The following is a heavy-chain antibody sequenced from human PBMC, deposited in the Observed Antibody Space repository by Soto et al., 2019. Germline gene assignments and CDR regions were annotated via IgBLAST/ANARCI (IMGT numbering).Heavy chain of an antibody. J-gene: IGHJ4*02. Sequence: QVQLQQWGAGLLKPSETLSLTCAVYGGSFSGYYWSWIRQPPGKGLEWIGEINHSGSTNYNPSLKSRVNRSVDTSKNQFTLKLSSVTAADTAVYYCARVTSSTIDYWGQGTLVTVSS. V-gene: IGHV4-34*01. CDR1: GGSFSGYY. CDR2: INHSGST. D-gene: IGHD2-2*01. CDR3: ARVTSSTIDY.